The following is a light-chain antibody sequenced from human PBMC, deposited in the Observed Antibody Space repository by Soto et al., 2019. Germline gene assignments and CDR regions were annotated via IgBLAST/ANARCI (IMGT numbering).Light chain of an antibody. CDR2: GNS. CDR3: QSYDRSLNVLYV. V-gene: IGLV1-40*01. CDR1: SSNIGAGYD. J-gene: IGLJ1*01. Sequence: QSVLTQPPSVSGAPGQRVTISCTGSSSNIGAGYDVHWYQQLPGTAPKLLIYGNSNRPSGVPDRFSGSKSGTSASLAITGLQAEDEADYYCQSYDRSLNVLYVSGTGTKVTVL.